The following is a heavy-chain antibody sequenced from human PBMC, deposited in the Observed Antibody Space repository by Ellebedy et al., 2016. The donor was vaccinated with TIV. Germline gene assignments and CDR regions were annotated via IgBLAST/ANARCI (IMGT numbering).Heavy chain of an antibody. CDR2: ISYDENRK. V-gene: IGHV3-30-3*01. CDR1: GFTFTTHA. Sequence: GGSLRLSXKDSGFTFTTHAFYWVRQAPGKGLEWVAMISYDENRKYYTDSVKGRFIISRDNSENTLCLQMNSLRPEDTAVYYCARDPYSGYDPPSNYLDNWGQGTLVTVSS. J-gene: IGHJ4*02. CDR3: ARDPYSGYDPPSNYLDN. D-gene: IGHD5-12*01.